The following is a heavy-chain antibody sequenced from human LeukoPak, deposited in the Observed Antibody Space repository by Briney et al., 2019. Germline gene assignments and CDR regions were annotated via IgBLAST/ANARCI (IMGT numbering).Heavy chain of an antibody. D-gene: IGHD3-10*01. CDR3: ARALEYYGSGSYDY. CDR2: ISSSSSYI. Sequence: GGSLRLSCAASGFTFSDAWMSWVRQAPGKGLEWVSSISSSSSYIYYADSVKGRFTISRDNAKNSLYLQMNSLRAEDTAVYYCARALEYYGSGSYDYWGQGTLVTVSS. CDR1: GFTFSDAW. V-gene: IGHV3-21*01. J-gene: IGHJ4*02.